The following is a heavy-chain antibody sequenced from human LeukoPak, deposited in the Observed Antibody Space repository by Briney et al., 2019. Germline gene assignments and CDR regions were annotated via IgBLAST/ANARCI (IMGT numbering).Heavy chain of an antibody. J-gene: IGHJ6*04. D-gene: IGHD3-10*02. Sequence: GGSLRLSCAASGFIFKNYAMAWVRQPPGKGLEWVSYISSSGRTAYYADSVRGRFTISRDNAKNSLYLQMNSLRAEDTAVYYCAELGITMIGGVWGKGTTVTISS. CDR3: AELGITMIGGV. V-gene: IGHV3-48*03. CDR1: GFIFKNYA. CDR2: ISSSGRTA.